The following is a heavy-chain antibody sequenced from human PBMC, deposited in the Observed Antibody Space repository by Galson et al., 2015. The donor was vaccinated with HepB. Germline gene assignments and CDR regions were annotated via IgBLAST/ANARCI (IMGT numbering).Heavy chain of an antibody. D-gene: IGHD4-11*01. Sequence: SVKVSCKASGYKFTSYGISWVRQAPGQGLEWMAWISTNSGNTKYAQKFQGRVTLTADASTGTVYMDLRSLKSDDTAVYYCARDRDYSFDSWGQGTLVTVSS. CDR3: ARDRDYSFDS. V-gene: IGHV1-18*01. CDR1: GYKFTSYG. CDR2: ISTNSGNT. J-gene: IGHJ4*02.